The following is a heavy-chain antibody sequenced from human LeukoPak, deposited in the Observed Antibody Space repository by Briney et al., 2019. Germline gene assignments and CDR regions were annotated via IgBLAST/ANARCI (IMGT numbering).Heavy chain of an antibody. D-gene: IGHD6-6*01. V-gene: IGHV5-51*01. CDR1: GYSFASFW. Sequence: GESLKISCKGSGYSFASFWIGWVRQMPGKGLEWMGIIYPGDSDTRYSLSFQGQVTISADKSISTAYLQWSSLKASDTAMYYCARHPGPYSSSPDFWGQGTLVTVSS. CDR3: ARHPGPYSSSPDF. CDR2: IYPGDSDT. J-gene: IGHJ4*02.